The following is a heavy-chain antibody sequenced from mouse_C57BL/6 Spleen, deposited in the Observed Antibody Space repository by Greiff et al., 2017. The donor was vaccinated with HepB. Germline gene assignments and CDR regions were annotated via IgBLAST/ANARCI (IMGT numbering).Heavy chain of an antibody. V-gene: IGHV3-1*01. CDR1: GYSITSGYD. CDR2: ISYSGST. D-gene: IGHD1-1*01. Sequence: EVKLQESGPGMVKPSQSLSLTCTVTGYSITSGYDWHWIRHFPGNKLEWMGYISYSGSTNYNPSLKSRISITHDTSKNHFFLKLNSVTTEDTATYYCARGGLLLRFFDYWGQGTTLTVSS. CDR3: ARGGLLLRFFDY. J-gene: IGHJ2*01.